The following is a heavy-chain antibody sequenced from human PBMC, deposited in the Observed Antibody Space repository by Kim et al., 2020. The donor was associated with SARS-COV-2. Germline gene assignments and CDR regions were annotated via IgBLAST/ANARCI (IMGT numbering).Heavy chain of an antibody. CDR2: MNPNSGNT. CDR1: GYTFTSYD. V-gene: IGHV1-8*01. CDR3: ARARCSSTSCYAGVAFYWFDA. D-gene: IGHD2-2*01. Sequence: ASVKVSCKASGYTFTSYDINWVRQATGQGLEWMGWMNPNSGNTGYAQKFQGRVTMTRNTSISTAYMELSSLRSEDTAVYYCARARCSSTSCYAGVAFYWFDAWGQGTLGTVSS. J-gene: IGHJ5*02.